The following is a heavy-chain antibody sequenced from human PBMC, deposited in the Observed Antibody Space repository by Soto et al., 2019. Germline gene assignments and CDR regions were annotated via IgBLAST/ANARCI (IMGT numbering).Heavy chain of an antibody. CDR3: AREGIMGSQPDVDN. CDR2: IWNDGSNT. CDR1: GFIFSSFG. D-gene: IGHD3-10*01. V-gene: IGHV3-33*01. J-gene: IGHJ4*02. Sequence: QVPLVESGGGVVQPGRSLRLSGVVSGFIFSSFGMHWVRQAPGKGLEWVGVIWNDGSNTAYVDSVKGRFTISRDNSKNTLYLHMNSLRDEDTAVSYCAREGIMGSQPDVDNWGQGTLVTVAS.